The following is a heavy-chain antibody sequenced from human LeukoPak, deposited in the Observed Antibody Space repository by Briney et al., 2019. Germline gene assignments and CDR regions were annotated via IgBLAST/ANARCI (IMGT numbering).Heavy chain of an antibody. Sequence: PSETLSLTCTVSAGSNNSYYWSWIRQPPGKGLEWIGYTHPSGNTNYSPSLKSRVTISIDTSKNQFSLKLSSVTAADTAVYYCARGGPGTPWYDILTGYLSDWFDPWGQGTLVTVSS. D-gene: IGHD3-9*01. CDR2: THPSGNT. V-gene: IGHV4-4*09. CDR1: AGSNNSYY. CDR3: ARGGPGTPWYDILTGYLSDWFDP. J-gene: IGHJ5*02.